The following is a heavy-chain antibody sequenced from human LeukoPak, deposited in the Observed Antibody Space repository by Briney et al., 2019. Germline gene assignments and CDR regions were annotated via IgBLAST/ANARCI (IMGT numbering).Heavy chain of an antibody. D-gene: IGHD3-9*01. CDR2: ISAYNGNT. V-gene: IGHV1-18*01. CDR3: AREVLTHGRSDY. Sequence: ASVKVSCKASGYTFTSYGISWVRRAPGQGLEWMGWISAYNGNTNYAQKLQGRVTMTTDTSTSTAYMELRSLRSDDTAVYYCAREVLTHGRSDYWGQGTLVTVSS. CDR1: GYTFTSYG. J-gene: IGHJ4*02.